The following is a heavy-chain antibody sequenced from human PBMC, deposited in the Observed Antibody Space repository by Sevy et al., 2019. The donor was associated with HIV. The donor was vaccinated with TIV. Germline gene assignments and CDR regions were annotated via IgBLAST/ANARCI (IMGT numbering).Heavy chain of an antibody. CDR1: GFTFSSYA. D-gene: IGHD2-15*01. Sequence: GGSLGLSCVTSGFTFSSYAMNWVRQAPGKGLEWVSGISANGGSAYYVDSVKGRFTISRDNSKNTLYLQMNSLRAEDTAIYYCAKDGIVVTSVFDIWGQGTMVTVSS. V-gene: IGHV3-23*01. CDR3: AKDGIVVTSVFDI. CDR2: ISANGGSA. J-gene: IGHJ3*02.